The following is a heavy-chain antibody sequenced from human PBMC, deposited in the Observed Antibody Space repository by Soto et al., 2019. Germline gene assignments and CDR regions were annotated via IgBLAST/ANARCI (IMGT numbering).Heavy chain of an antibody. J-gene: IGHJ6*02. D-gene: IGHD3-9*01. CDR1: GFTFSSYW. CDR3: ARDPSYYDILTGAYYYYGMDV. CDR2: IKQDGSEK. Sequence: GGSLRLSCAASGFTFSSYWMSWVRQAPGKGLEWVANIKQDGSEKYYVDSVKGRFTISRDNAKNSLYLQMNSLRAEDTAVYYCARDPSYYDILTGAYYYYGMDVWAQGTTVTVS. V-gene: IGHV3-7*01.